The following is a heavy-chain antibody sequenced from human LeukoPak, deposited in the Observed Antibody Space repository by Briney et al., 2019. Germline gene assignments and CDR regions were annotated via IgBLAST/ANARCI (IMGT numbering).Heavy chain of an antibody. V-gene: IGHV4-30-4*08. J-gene: IGHJ3*02. Sequence: SQTLSLTCTVSGGSISSGDYYWSWIRQPPGKGLEWIGYIYYSGSTYYNPSLKSRVTISVDTSKNQFSLKLSSVTAADTAVYYCARGALIFGPLEGPDAFDIWGQGTMVTVSS. CDR1: GGSISSGDYY. CDR3: ARGALIFGPLEGPDAFDI. CDR2: IYYSGST. D-gene: IGHD3/OR15-3a*01.